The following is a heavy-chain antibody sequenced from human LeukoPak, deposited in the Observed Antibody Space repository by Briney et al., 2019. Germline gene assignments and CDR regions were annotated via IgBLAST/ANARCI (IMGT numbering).Heavy chain of an antibody. D-gene: IGHD6-13*01. CDR1: SVSISSFY. CDR2: INYSGDT. Sequence: SETLSLTCTVSSVSISSFYWSWIRQPPGRGLEWIGYINYSGDTNYNPSLKSRVTISIDTSKNQFSLKLTSVTAADTAVYYCARVSSWYGYGYWGQGTLVTVSS. CDR3: ARVSSWYGYGY. V-gene: IGHV4-59*01. J-gene: IGHJ4*02.